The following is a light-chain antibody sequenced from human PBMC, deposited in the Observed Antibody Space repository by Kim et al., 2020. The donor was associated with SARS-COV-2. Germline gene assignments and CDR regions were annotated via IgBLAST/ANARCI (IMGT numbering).Light chain of an antibody. CDR1: QDISNY. CDR3: QQYDNLPIT. Sequence: DIQMTQSPSSLSASVGDRVTITCQASQDISNYLNWYQQKPGKAPKLLIYDASNLETGVPSRFSGSGSGTDFTFTISSLQPEDIATYYCQQYDNLPITFGQGTRQEIK. V-gene: IGKV1-33*01. J-gene: IGKJ5*01. CDR2: DAS.